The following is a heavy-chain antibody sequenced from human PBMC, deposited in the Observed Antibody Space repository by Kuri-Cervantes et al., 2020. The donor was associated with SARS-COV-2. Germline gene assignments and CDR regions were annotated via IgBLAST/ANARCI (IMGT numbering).Heavy chain of an antibody. CDR3: ARISAVPAAKRTYYFDY. D-gene: IGHD2-2*01. CDR1: GGSVSSGSYY. J-gene: IGHJ4*02. Sequence: SETLSLTCTVSGGSVSSGSYYWSWIRQPPGKGLEWIGYIYYSGSTNYNPSLKSRVTISVDTSKNQFSLKLSSVTAADTAVYYCARISAVPAAKRTYYFDYWGQGTLVTVSS. CDR2: IYYSGST. V-gene: IGHV4-61*01.